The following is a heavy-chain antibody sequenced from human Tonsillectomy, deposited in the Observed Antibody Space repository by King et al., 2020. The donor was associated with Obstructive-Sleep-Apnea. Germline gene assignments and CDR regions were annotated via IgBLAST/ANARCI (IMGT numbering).Heavy chain of an antibody. CDR3: ARATDGFDY. J-gene: IGHJ4*02. Sequence: VQLVESGGGLVQPGGSLRLSCVVSGFTFSDYYMEWVRQAPGKGLEWFARIRNKAHSHTTEYAASVKGRFTISRDDSKNSLFLQMNSLKTEDTAVYYCARATDGFDYWGQGTLVTVSS. D-gene: IGHD5-12*01. CDR1: GFTFSDYY. V-gene: IGHV3-72*01. CDR2: IRNKAHSHTT.